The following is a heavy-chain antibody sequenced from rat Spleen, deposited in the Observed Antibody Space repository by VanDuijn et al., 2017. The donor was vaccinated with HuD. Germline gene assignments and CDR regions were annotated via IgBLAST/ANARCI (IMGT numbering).Heavy chain of an antibody. CDR2: INSAGTT. V-gene: IGHV3-3*01. J-gene: IGHJ2*01. CDR1: GYSITSNY. Sequence: EVQLQESGPGLVKPSQSLSLTCSVTGYSITSNYWAWIRKFPGNKLEWMGYINSAGTTNYNPSPKSQISITRDTSKNQFFLQLNSVTTEDTATYYCARPANYGGGYYFDYWGQGFMVTVSS. D-gene: IGHD1-11*01. CDR3: ARPANYGGGYYFDY.